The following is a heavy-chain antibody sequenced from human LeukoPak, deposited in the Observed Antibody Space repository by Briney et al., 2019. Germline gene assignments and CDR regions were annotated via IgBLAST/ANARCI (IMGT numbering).Heavy chain of an antibody. V-gene: IGHV1-18*01. CDR3: ARDKGGIAAANWFDP. CDR1: GYTFTSYG. Sequence: ASVKVSCKTSGYTFTSYGISWVRHATGQFLECMVWISAYNGNTNYAQKLQGRVTMTTDTSTSTAYMELRSLRSDDTAVYYCARDKGGIAAANWFDPWGQGTLVTVSS. D-gene: IGHD6-13*01. CDR2: ISAYNGNT. J-gene: IGHJ5*02.